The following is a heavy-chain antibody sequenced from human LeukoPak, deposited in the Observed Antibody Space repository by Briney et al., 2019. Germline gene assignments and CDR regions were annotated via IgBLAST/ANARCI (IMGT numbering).Heavy chain of an antibody. CDR1: ARSISSYY. J-gene: IGHJ4*02. CDR2: IYTSGST. V-gene: IGHV4-4*07. Sequence: SETLSLTCTVSARSISSYYWSWIRQPAGKGLEWIGRIYTSGSTNYNPSLKSRVTMSVDTSKNQFSLKLSSVTAADTAVYYCACSGWEPPDDRGYWGEGTLVSVSP. CDR3: ACSGWEPPDDRGY. D-gene: IGHD6-19*01.